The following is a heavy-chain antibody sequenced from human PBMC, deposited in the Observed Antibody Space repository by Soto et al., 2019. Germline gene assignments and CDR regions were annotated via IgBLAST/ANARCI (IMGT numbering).Heavy chain of an antibody. Sequence: SETLSLTCTVSGGSVSSGDYYWSWIRQPPGKGLEWIGYIYYSGNTNYNPSLKSRVIISVDTSKNLFSLKLTSVTAADTAVYYCARIPVDTSMIYWLDPWGQGTLVTVSA. CDR1: GGSVSSGDYY. V-gene: IGHV4-61*08. CDR3: ARIPVDTSMIYWLDP. J-gene: IGHJ5*02. D-gene: IGHD5-18*01. CDR2: IYYSGNT.